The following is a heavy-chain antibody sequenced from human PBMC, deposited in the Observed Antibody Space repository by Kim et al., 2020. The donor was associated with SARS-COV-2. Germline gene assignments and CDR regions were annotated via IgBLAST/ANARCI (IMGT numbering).Heavy chain of an antibody. V-gene: IGHV1-69*13. J-gene: IGHJ6*02. CDR3: ARGRGITIFGVAQFRSMDV. CDR2: IIPIFGTA. CDR1: GGTFSSYA. D-gene: IGHD3-3*01. Sequence: SVKVSCKASGGTFSSYAISWVRQAPGQGLEWMGGIIPIFGTANYAQKFQGRVTITADESTSTAYMELSSLRSEDTAVYYCARGRGITIFGVAQFRSMDVWGQGTTVTVSS.